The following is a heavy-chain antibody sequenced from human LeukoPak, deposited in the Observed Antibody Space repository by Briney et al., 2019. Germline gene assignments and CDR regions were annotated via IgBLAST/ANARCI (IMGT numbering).Heavy chain of an antibody. CDR3: ARGVSNSRGDWLDP. V-gene: IGHV6-1*01. J-gene: IGHJ5*02. CDR2: TYYRSKWYN. D-gene: IGHD4-23*01. Sequence: SQTLSLTCAFSGDSVSSNTAAWNWVRQSPSRGLEWLGRTYYRSKWYNDYALSLRGRITINPDTSKNQFSLQLNFVTPEDTAVYFCARGVSNSRGDWLDPWGQGTLVTVSS. CDR1: GDSVSSNTAA.